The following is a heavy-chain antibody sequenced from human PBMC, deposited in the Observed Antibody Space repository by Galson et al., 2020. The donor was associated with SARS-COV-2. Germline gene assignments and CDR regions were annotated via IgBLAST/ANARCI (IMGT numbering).Heavy chain of an antibody. Sequence: GESLKISCAASEFTFSSYEMNWVRQAPGKGLEWVSYISSSGGTIYYADSVKGRFTISRDNAKNSLYLQMNSLRAEDTAVYYCARVGGVDSPPQLVYYDFWSGSVGGQPFDPWGQGTLVTVSS. CDR2: ISSSGGTI. J-gene: IGHJ5*02. CDR3: ARVGGVDSPPQLVYYDFWSGSVGGQPFDP. V-gene: IGHV3-48*03. D-gene: IGHD3-3*01. CDR1: EFTFSSYE.